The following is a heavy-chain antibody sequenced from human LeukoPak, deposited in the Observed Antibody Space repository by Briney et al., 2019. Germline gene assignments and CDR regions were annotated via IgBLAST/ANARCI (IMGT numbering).Heavy chain of an antibody. V-gene: IGHV4-59*01. Sequence: SETLSLTCAVYGVSFSGYYWSWIRQPPGKGLEWIGYIYYSGSTNYNPSLKSRVTISVDTSKNQFSLKLSSVTAADTAVYYCARAVGSGSFQTYYYYMDVWGKGTTVTVSS. CDR2: IYYSGST. CDR3: ARAVGSGSFQTYYYYMDV. J-gene: IGHJ6*03. D-gene: IGHD3-10*01. CDR1: GVSFSGYY.